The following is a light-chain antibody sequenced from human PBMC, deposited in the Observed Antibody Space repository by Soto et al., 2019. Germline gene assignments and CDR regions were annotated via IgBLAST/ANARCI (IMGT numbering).Light chain of an antibody. V-gene: IGKV3-11*02. J-gene: IGKJ1*01. CDR2: DAS. CDR3: QQRSNWPGT. Sequence: EIELTQSPATLSLSPGERATFSCRASQSVDSSLAWYQQKPGQAPRLLIFDASNRATGIPARFSGTGSGRDFTLTISGLEPEDFAVYYCQQRSNWPGTFGQGTKVEIK. CDR1: QSVDSS.